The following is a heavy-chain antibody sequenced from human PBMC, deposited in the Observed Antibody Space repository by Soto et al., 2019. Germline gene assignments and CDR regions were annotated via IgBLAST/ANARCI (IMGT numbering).Heavy chain of an antibody. Sequence: QVPLVQSGAEVKKPGASVKVSCKASGYMFISYGINWVRQAPGQGLEWMGWISAYNANTKYAQNLQGRVTMTTDTSTSTAYMEMRSLRSDDTAVYYCARDLDGSGSYYTDYWGPGTLVTVSS. D-gene: IGHD3-10*01. CDR3: ARDLDGSGSYYTDY. CDR1: GYMFISYG. CDR2: ISAYNANT. V-gene: IGHV1-18*01. J-gene: IGHJ4*02.